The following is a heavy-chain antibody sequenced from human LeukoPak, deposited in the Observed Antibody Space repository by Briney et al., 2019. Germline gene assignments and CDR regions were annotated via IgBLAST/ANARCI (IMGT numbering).Heavy chain of an antibody. Sequence: ASVRVSCKASGYTFTCYYMHWVRQAPGQGLEWMGWINPNSGGTNYAQKFQGRVTMTRDTSISTAYMELSRLRSDDTAVYYCTYYYGSGSSETRDYWGQGTLVTVSS. CDR1: GYTFTCYY. J-gene: IGHJ4*02. CDR3: TYYYGSGSSETRDY. D-gene: IGHD3-10*01. V-gene: IGHV1-2*02. CDR2: INPNSGGT.